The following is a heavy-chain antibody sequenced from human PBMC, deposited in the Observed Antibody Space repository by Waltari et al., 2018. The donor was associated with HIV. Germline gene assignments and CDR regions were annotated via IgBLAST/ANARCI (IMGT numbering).Heavy chain of an antibody. D-gene: IGHD3-22*01. CDR3: ARDQYYYDSSGQRGKIDAFDI. CDR1: GGSISSGSYY. CDR2: IYTSGNT. J-gene: IGHJ3*02. V-gene: IGHV4-61*02. Sequence: QVQLQESGPGLVKPSQTLSLTCTVSGGSISSGSYYWSWIRQPAGKGLEWIGRIYTSGNTNSHPPLKSRVTISVDTSKNQFSLKLSSVTAADTAVYYCARDQYYYDSSGQRGKIDAFDIWGQGTMVTVSS.